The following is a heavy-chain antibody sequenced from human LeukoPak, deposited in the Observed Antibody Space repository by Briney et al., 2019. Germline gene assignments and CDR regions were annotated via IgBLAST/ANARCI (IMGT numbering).Heavy chain of an antibody. V-gene: IGHV3-30*04. CDR2: ISHDGSDK. D-gene: IGHD4-17*01. J-gene: IGHJ3*02. Sequence: PLGCLRLSCADSGFTLKIYTMHSVRQAPGKGLEWLSVISHDGSDKNNADSVQGRFIISRDNSKNTVYLQLNSLRAEDTAMYYCAREGVQTTVDAFDIWGLGTMVIVSS. CDR3: AREGVQTTVDAFDI. CDR1: GFTLKIYT.